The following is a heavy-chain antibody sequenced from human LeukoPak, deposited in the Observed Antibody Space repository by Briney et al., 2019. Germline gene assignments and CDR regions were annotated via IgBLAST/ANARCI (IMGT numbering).Heavy chain of an antibody. Sequence: GRSLRLSCAASGFTFSSYGMHWVRQAPGKGLEWVAVISYDGSNKYYADSVKGRFTISRDNSKNTLYLQMNSLRAEDTAVYYCARVAYGDYLLRERWFDPWGQGTLVTVSS. CDR3: ARVAYGDYLLRERWFDP. D-gene: IGHD4-17*01. CDR2: ISYDGSNK. V-gene: IGHV3-30*03. CDR1: GFTFSSYG. J-gene: IGHJ5*02.